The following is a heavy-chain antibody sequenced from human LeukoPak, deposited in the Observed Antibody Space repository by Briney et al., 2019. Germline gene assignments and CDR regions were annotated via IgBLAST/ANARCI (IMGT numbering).Heavy chain of an antibody. J-gene: IGHJ4*02. D-gene: IGHD2-2*02. Sequence: GASVKVSCKASGYTFTDYYMHWVQQAPGKGLEWMGRVDPEDGETIYAEKFQGRVTITADTSTDTAYMELSSLRSEDTAVYYCASLVVPAAITFDYWGQGTLVTVSS. V-gene: IGHV1-69-2*01. CDR1: GYTFTDYY. CDR2: VDPEDGET. CDR3: ASLVVPAAITFDY.